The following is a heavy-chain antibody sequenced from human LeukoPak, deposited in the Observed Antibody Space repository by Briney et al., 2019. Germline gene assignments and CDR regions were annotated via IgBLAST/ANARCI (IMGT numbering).Heavy chain of an antibody. Sequence: PSETLSLTCTVSGGSISSYYWSWIRQPPGKGLEWIGYIYYSGSTSYNPSLRSRVTISVDTSRNQFSLKLSSVTAADTAVYYCARDVRGYSYGSEYYYYMDVWGKGTAVTVSS. CDR2: IYYSGST. CDR1: GGSISSYY. J-gene: IGHJ6*03. V-gene: IGHV4-59*01. D-gene: IGHD5-18*01. CDR3: ARDVRGYSYGSEYYYYMDV.